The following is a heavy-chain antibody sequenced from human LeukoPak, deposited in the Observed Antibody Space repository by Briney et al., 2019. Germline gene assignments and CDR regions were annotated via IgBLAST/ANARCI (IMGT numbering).Heavy chain of an antibody. CDR1: GDSISRGSYY. Sequence: PSETLSLTCTVPGDSISRGSYYWDWIRQPPGKGLDWIGSIYSSGSTYYSPSLKSRVTISVETSSNQFSLKLSSVTAADMAVYYCARRGLGATGSDYWGQGTLVTVSS. CDR2: IYSSGST. V-gene: IGHV4-39*01. CDR3: ARRGLGATGSDY. J-gene: IGHJ4*02. D-gene: IGHD1-26*01.